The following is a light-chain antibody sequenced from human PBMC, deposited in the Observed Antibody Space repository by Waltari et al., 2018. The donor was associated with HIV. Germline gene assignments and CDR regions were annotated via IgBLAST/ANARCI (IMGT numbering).Light chain of an antibody. V-gene: IGKV1-39*01. CDR1: QNIGSY. J-gene: IGKJ1*01. CDR3: QQSYSKHLT. Sequence: DIQMTQSPPSLTASVGDRVTITCRGSQNIGSYLNWYQLRPEQAPNVLIYVSTNLQTGVPSRFSGRGSGTDFTLTITDLQPEDFVFYFCQQSYSKHLTFGQGTK. CDR2: VST.